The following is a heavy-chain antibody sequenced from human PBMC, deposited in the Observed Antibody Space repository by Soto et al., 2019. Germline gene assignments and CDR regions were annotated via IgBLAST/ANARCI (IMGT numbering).Heavy chain of an antibody. CDR1: GDSISSSKW. D-gene: IGHD6-25*01. CDR3: ARGERQQQRDY. V-gene: IGHV4-4*02. Sequence: QVQLQESGPGLVKPSGTLSLTCAVSGDSISSSKWWSWVRQPPGKGLEWIGEIYHSGTTTYNPSLKRRVIISVDKPKNQCSLKVTSVTDADTAVYFCARGERQQQRDYWGQGTLVTVSS. J-gene: IGHJ4*02. CDR2: IYHSGTT.